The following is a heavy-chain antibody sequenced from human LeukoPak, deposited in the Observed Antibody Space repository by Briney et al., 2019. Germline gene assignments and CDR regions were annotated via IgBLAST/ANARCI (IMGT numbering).Heavy chain of an antibody. Sequence: SETLSLTCTVSGGSISSYYWSWIRQPPGKGLEWIGYIYYSGSTNYNPSLKSRVTISVDTSKNQFSLKLSSVTAADTAVYYCARAFQGSSIAVGFDPWGQGTLVTVSS. CDR3: ARAFQGSSIAVGFDP. J-gene: IGHJ5*02. V-gene: IGHV4-59*01. D-gene: IGHD6-19*01. CDR2: IYYSGST. CDR1: GGSISSYY.